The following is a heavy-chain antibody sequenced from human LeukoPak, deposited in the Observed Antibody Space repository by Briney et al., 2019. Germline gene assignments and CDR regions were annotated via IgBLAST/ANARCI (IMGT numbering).Heavy chain of an antibody. J-gene: IGHJ4*02. D-gene: IGHD3-9*01. CDR2: ISSSSSYI. CDR3: ARVDHYDILTGFDY. Sequence: GGSLRLSCAASGFTFSSYSMTWVRQAPGKGLEWVSSISSSSSYIYYADSVKGRFTISRDNAKNSLYLQMNSLRAEDTAVYYCARVDHYDILTGFDYWGQGTLVTVSS. V-gene: IGHV3-21*01. CDR1: GFTFSSYS.